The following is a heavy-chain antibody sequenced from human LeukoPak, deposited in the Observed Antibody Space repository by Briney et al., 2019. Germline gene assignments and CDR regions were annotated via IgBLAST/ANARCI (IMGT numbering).Heavy chain of an antibody. CDR3: ARDHVRFIRRRNNVFDI. Sequence: SETLSLTCTVSGGSISSYHWSWIRQPPGKGLECIGYIYYSGSTHYNPSLKSRVTISVDTSKNQLSLKLSSVTAADTAVYYCARDHVRFIRRRNNVFDIWGQGTMVTVSS. J-gene: IGHJ3*02. D-gene: IGHD1-14*01. V-gene: IGHV4-59*12. CDR1: GGSISSYH. CDR2: IYYSGST.